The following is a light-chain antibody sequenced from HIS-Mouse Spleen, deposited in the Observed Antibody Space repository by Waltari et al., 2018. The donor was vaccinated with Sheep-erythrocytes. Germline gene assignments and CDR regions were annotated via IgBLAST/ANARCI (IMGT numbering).Light chain of an antibody. V-gene: IGLV2-11*01. CDR3: CSYAGSYNHV. J-gene: IGLJ1*01. CDR2: DVS. Sequence: QSALTQPRSVSGSPGQSVTISCTGTSSDVGGYNYVSCYQQHPGKAPKRMIYDVSKRPSGVPDRFSGSKSGNTASLTISGLQAEDEADYYCCSYAGSYNHVFATGTKVTVL. CDR1: SSDVGGYNY.